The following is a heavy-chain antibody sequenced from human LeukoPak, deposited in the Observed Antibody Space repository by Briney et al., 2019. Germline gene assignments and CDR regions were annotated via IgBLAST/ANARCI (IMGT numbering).Heavy chain of an antibody. CDR2: IYSGGST. J-gene: IGHJ4*02. V-gene: IGHV3-53*01. D-gene: IGHD6-19*01. Sequence: PGGSLRLSCAASGFTVSSNYMSWVRQAPGKGLEWVSVIYSGGSTYYADSVKGRSTISRDSSKNTLYLQMNSLRAEDTAVYYCARDSSSGWYHDYWGQGTLVTVSS. CDR1: GFTVSSNY. CDR3: ARDSSSGWYHDY.